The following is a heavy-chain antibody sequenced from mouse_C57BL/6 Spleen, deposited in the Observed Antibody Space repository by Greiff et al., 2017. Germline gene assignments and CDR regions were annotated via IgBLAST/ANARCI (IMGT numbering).Heavy chain of an antibody. J-gene: IGHJ2*01. CDR2: ISYDGSN. Sequence: EVHLVESGPGLVKPSQSLSLTCSVTGYSITSGYYWNWIRQFPGNKLEWMGYISYDGSNNYNPSLKNRISITRDTSKNQFFLKLNSVTTEDTATYYCARDNYGLDYWGQGTTLTVSS. CDR1: GYSITSGYY. D-gene: IGHD1-1*01. CDR3: ARDNYGLDY. V-gene: IGHV3-6*01.